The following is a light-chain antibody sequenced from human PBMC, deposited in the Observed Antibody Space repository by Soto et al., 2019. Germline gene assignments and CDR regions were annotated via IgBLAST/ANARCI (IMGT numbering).Light chain of an antibody. V-gene: IGLV1-47*02. CDR1: SSNIESNY. J-gene: IGLJ2*01. CDR2: SDN. Sequence: PVLTQPPSASGTPGQRVTISCSGSSSNIESNYVYWYQQLPGTAPKLLIYSDNQRPSGVPDRFSGSKSDTSASLAVSGLRSEDEADYYCAAWDDSLSGVVFGGGTKLTVL. CDR3: AAWDDSLSGVV.